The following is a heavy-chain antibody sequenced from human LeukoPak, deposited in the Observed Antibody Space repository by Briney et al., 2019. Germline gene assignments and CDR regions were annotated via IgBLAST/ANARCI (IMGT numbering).Heavy chain of an antibody. CDR2: INPNSGGT. CDR3: AVGGPPYGSGSYPLIFDY. CDR1: GYTFTSYA. D-gene: IGHD3-10*01. J-gene: IGHJ4*02. Sequence: ASVKVSCKASGYTFTSYAMNWVRQAPGQGLEWMGWINPNSGGTNYAQKFQGRVTMTRDTSISTAYMELSRLRSDDTAVYYCAVGGPPYGSGSYPLIFDYWGQGTLVTVSS. V-gene: IGHV1-2*02.